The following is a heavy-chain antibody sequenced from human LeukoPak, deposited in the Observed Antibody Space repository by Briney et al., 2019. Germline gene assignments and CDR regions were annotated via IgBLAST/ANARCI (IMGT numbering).Heavy chain of an antibody. V-gene: IGHV4-34*01. CDR3: ARGYRAPQTFYSYHYFDF. CDR2: INHFGST. CDR1: GGSFSGYY. D-gene: IGHD3-3*02. Sequence: SETLSLTCAVYGGSFSGYYWNWIRQPPGKGLEWIGEINHFGSTNYNPSLKSRVTILGDTSKNQFSPKVNSVTAADTAVYYCARGYRAPQTFYSYHYFDFWAQGALVTVSS. J-gene: IGHJ4*02.